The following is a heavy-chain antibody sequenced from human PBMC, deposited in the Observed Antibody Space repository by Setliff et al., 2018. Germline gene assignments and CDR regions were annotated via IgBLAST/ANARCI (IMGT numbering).Heavy chain of an antibody. CDR1: GDSISSGGYS. Sequence: SETLSLTCVVSGDSISSGGYSWTWIRQPPGKGLEWTGNIYHSGSTYHNPSLKSRLTLSVDRSKNQISLKLTSVTAADTAVYYCARGGIEGSTYTRGYLDLWGRGTLVTVSS. V-gene: IGHV4-30-2*01. CDR2: IYHSGST. D-gene: IGHD3-16*01. CDR3: ARGGIEGSTYTRGYLDL. J-gene: IGHJ2*01.